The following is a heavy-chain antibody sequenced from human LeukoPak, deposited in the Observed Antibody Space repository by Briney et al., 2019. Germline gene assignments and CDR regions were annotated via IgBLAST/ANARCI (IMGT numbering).Heavy chain of an antibody. Sequence: PGGTLRLSCAASGFTVSSNYMSWVRQAPGKGLEWVSVIYSGGSTYYADSVKGRFTISRDNSKNTLYLQMNSLRAEDTAVYYCARSRVRDHYYDSSGYYDYWGQGTLVTVSS. D-gene: IGHD3-22*01. CDR3: ARSRVRDHYYDSSGYYDY. CDR1: GFTVSSNY. CDR2: IYSGGST. J-gene: IGHJ4*02. V-gene: IGHV3-53*01.